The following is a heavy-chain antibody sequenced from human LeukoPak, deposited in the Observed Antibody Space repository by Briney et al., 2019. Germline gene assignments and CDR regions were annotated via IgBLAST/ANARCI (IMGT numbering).Heavy chain of an antibody. J-gene: IGHJ5*01. V-gene: IGHV3-23*01. D-gene: IGHD6-13*01. Sequence: GGSLRLSCAASGFTFSSYVMSWVRQAPGKGLEWVSGISSSGSGGSTYYADSVKSRFTISRDNSKNTLYLQINSVRAEDTAVYYCARAYSSSWYDFWGQGTLVTVSS. CDR2: ISSSGSGGST. CDR1: GFTFSSYV. CDR3: ARAYSSSWYDF.